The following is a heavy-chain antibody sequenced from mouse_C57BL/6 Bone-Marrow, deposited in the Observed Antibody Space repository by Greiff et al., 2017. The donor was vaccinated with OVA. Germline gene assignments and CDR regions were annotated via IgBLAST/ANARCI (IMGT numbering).Heavy chain of an antibody. J-gene: IGHJ3*01. Sequence: VQLQQSVAELVRPGASVKLSCTASGFNIKNYYMHWVKQRPEQGLEWIGRIDPANGNTKYAPKFPGKATITADPSSNTAYLQLSSLTSEDTAVYYCARINYDDLEGFAYWGQGTLVTVSA. D-gene: IGHD2-13*01. CDR3: ARINYDDLEGFAY. V-gene: IGHV14-3*01. CDR1: GFNIKNYY. CDR2: IDPANGNT.